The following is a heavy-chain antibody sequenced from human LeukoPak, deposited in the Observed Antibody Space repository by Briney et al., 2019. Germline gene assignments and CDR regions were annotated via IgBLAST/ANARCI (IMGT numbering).Heavy chain of an antibody. CDR3: ARWLVGALKPGAFDV. CDR1: GFSFSAYI. J-gene: IGHJ3*01. V-gene: IGHV3-21*01. D-gene: IGHD1-26*01. Sequence: GGSLRLSCAASGFSFSAYIMNWVRQAPGKGLEWVSSISSNSYYIYYADSVRGRFSISRDNAKNSVFLQTSSLRAEDTAVYYCARWLVGALKPGAFDVWGQGTMVTVSS. CDR2: ISSNSYYI.